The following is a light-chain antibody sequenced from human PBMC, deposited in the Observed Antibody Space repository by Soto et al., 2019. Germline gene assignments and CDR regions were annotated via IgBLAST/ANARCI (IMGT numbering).Light chain of an antibody. CDR2: DAS. Sequence: DIQMTQSPSTLSASVGDRVAITCRASQNIGSRLAWYQQKPDEAPKLLIYDASSLESGVPLRFGGSGSGTEFTLTISSLQPEDFATYHCQQLTSYPRSTFGQGTRLEIK. CDR1: QNIGSR. V-gene: IGKV1-5*01. CDR3: QQLTSYPRST. J-gene: IGKJ5*01.